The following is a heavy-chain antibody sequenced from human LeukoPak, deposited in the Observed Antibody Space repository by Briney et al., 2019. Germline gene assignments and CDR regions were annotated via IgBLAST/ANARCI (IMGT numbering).Heavy chain of an antibody. D-gene: IGHD1-26*01. V-gene: IGHV4-59*01. J-gene: IGHJ4*02. CDR1: GGSISSYY. CDR3: ARDGGATSGGHFDY. CDR2: IYYSGST. Sequence: SETLSLTCTVSGGSISSYYWSWIRQPPGKGLEWIGYIYYSGSTNYNPSLKSRVTISVDTSKNQFSLKLSSVTAADTAVYYCARDGGATSGGHFDYWGQGTLVTVSS.